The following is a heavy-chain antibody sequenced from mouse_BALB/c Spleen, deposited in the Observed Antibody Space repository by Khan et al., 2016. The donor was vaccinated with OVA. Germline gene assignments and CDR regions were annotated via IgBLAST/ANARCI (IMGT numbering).Heavy chain of an antibody. J-gene: IGHJ2*01. Sequence: QVQLKQSGAELAKPGASVKTSCKASGYTFINYWILWIKQRPGQGLEWIGYINPSTGYTEYNQNFKDKATLTADISSSTAYMQLSSLTSEDSAVYYCARRGLRWDFDYWGQGTTLTVSS. D-gene: IGHD1-1*01. V-gene: IGHV1-7*01. CDR1: GYTFINYW. CDR2: INPSTGYT. CDR3: ARRGLRWDFDY.